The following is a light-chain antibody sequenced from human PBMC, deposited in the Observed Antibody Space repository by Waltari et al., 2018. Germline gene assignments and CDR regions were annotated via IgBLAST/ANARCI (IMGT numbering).Light chain of an antibody. V-gene: IGLV2-14*03. CDR1: SRSVGGYNL. CDR3: CSYTRSGSLV. J-gene: IGLJ2*01. Sequence: QSALTQPASVSGSPGQSIRISCTGTSRSVGGYNLVSWYQRLPGKAPKLIIYDVGNRPSGVSNRFSGSKSGNTASLIISGLQADDEADYYCCSYTRSGSLVFGGGTKLTVL. CDR2: DVG.